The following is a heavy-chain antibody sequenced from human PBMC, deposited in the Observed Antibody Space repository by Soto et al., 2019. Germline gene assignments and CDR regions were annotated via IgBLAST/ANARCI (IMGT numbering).Heavy chain of an antibody. CDR1: GYVFTSHA. CDR3: ARYRIATTGLSP. V-gene: IGHV1-3*04. D-gene: IGHD6-13*01. Sequence: QVRLVQSGAEVKKPGASVKVSCKTSGYVFTSHAIHWVRQAPGQGLEWMGWINTGNGNTKYSQKFQDRVTITRDTSASTAYMELNSLRSEDTALYYCARYRIATTGLSPWGQGTLVTVSS. J-gene: IGHJ5*02. CDR2: INTGNGNT.